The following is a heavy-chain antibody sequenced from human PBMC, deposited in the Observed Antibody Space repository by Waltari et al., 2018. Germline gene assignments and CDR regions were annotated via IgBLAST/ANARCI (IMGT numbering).Heavy chain of an antibody. CDR1: GFSFSTYN. V-gene: IGHV3-21*01. CDR3: ARGGWGFYLDL. CDR2: GSSNGAYI. J-gene: IGHJ5*02. D-gene: IGHD7-27*01. Sequence: EVQLMESGGGLVKPGGSLRLSCAASGFSFSTYNMNWVRQAPGKGLEWGSSGSSNGAYIHDADSVRGRFTISRDNAKTSLYLQMNGLRDEDTAVYYCARGGWGFYLDLWGQGALVTVSS.